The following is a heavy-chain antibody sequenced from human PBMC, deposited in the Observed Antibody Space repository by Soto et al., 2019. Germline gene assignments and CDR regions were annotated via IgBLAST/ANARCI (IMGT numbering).Heavy chain of an antibody. CDR1: RGSISSGDYY. J-gene: IGHJ4*02. D-gene: IGHD6-13*01. V-gene: IGHV4-30-4*01. CDR2: IYYSGST. CDR3: ARASIAAAGTFDY. Sequence: SETLSLTCPVSRGSISSGDYYWSWIRQPPGKGLEWIGYIYYSGSTYYNPSLKSRVTISVDTSKNQFSLKLSSVTAADTAVYYCARASIAAAGTFDYWGQGTLVTVSS.